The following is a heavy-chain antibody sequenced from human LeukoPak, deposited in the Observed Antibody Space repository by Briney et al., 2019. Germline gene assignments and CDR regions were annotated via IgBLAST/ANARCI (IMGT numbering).Heavy chain of an antibody. V-gene: IGHV4-39*07. CDR1: GGSISSSLYY. CDR3: ARAPFASGSYYFDL. Sequence: PSETLSLTCTVSGGSISSSLYYWGWIRQPPGKGLEWIGSIYYSGSTYYNPSLKSRVTISVDTSRNQFSLKLSSVTAADTAVYFCARAPFASGSYYFDLWGQGTLITVSS. J-gene: IGHJ4*02. CDR2: IYYSGST. D-gene: IGHD3-10*01.